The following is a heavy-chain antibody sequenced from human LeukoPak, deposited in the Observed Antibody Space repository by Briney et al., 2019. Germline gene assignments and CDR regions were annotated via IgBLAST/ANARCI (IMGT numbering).Heavy chain of an antibody. V-gene: IGHV3-66*02. Sequence: GGSLRLSCAASGFTFTNAWLSWIRQAPGKGLEWVSAISPGDYTAYYADSVKGRFTVSRDNSKNTLYLQMNSLGAVDTAVYYCARNGGYYYYYYMDVWGKGTTVTVSS. D-gene: IGHD7-27*01. CDR2: ISPGDYTA. CDR3: ARNGGYYYYYYMDV. CDR1: GFTFTNAW. J-gene: IGHJ6*03.